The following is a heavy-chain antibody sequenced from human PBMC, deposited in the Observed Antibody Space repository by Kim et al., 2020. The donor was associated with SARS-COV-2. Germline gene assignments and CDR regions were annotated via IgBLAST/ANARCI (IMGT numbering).Heavy chain of an antibody. Sequence: GGSLRLSCAASGFTFSNAWMSWVRQAPGKGLEWVGRIKSKTDGGTTDYAAPVKGRFTISRDDSKNTLYLQMNSLKTEDTAVYYCTAGTVFLSMDVWGQGTTVTVSS. D-gene: IGHD2-21*01. J-gene: IGHJ6*02. CDR2: IKSKTDGGTT. V-gene: IGHV3-15*01. CDR3: TAGTVFLSMDV. CDR1: GFTFSNAW.